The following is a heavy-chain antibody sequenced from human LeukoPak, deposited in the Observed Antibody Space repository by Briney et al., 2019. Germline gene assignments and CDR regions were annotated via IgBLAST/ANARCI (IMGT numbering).Heavy chain of an antibody. V-gene: IGHV4-31*03. CDR3: ARSSYEARFDS. CDR1: GGSINSGGYY. Sequence: KPSETLSLTCTVSGGSINSGGYYWSWIRQYPGKGLEWIGYIYYSGSTYYNPSLKSRVTISVDTSKNQFSLKLSSVTAADTAVYYCARSSYEARFDSWGQGTLVTVSS. J-gene: IGHJ4*02. D-gene: IGHD3-16*01. CDR2: IYYSGST.